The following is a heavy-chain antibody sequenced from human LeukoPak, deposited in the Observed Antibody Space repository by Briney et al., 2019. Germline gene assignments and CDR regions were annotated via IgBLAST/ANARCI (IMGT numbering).Heavy chain of an antibody. J-gene: IGHJ4*02. V-gene: IGHV3-9*01. D-gene: IGHD3-22*01. Sequence: GRSLRLSCAASGFTFDDYAMHWVRQAPGKGLEWVSGISWNSGSIGYADSVKGRFTISRDDAKNSLYLQMNSLRAEDTALYYCAKDIGSSGPLDYWGQGTLVTVSS. CDR1: GFTFDDYA. CDR2: ISWNSGSI. CDR3: AKDIGSSGPLDY.